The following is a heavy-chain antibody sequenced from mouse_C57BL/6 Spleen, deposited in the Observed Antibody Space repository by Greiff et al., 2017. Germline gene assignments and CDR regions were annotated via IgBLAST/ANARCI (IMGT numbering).Heavy chain of an antibody. CDR3: ARDYGSSWYFDV. D-gene: IGHD1-1*01. CDR2: INPSNGGT. J-gene: IGHJ1*03. V-gene: IGHV1-53*01. CDR1: GYTFTSYW. Sequence: VQLQESGTELVKPGASVKLSCKASGYTFTSYWMHWVKQRPGQGLEWIGNINPSNGGTNYNEKFKSKATLTVDKSSSTAYMQLSSLTSEDSAVYYCARDYGSSWYFDVWGTGTTVTVSS.